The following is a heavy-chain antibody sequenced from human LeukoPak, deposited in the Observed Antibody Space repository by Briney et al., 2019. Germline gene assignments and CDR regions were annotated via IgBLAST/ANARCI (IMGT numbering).Heavy chain of an antibody. J-gene: IGHJ6*02. CDR1: GYTCTSCD. CDR3: ARWRYCSGGSCHTGHYYYYGMDV. D-gene: IGHD2-15*01. V-gene: IGHV1-8*01. CDR2: MNPNSGNT. Sequence: ASVTVSCKASGYTCTSCDINWVRQCTGQGLEKNVWMNPNSGNTGYAQKFQARVTMTRNTSISTAYMELSSLRSEDTAVYYCARWRYCSGGSCHTGHYYYYGMDVWGQGTTVTVSS.